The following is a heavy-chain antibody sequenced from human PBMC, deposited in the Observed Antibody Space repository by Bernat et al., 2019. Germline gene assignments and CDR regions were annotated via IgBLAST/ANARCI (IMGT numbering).Heavy chain of an antibody. Sequence: EVQLVESGGGLVQPGGSLRLSCAASGFTVSSNYMSWVRQAPGKGLEWVSVIYSGGSTYYADSVKGRFTISRDNSKNTLYLQMNSLRDEDTAVYYCARRYSNYGGGTDYYYGMDVWGQGTTVTVSS. CDR1: GFTVSSNY. J-gene: IGHJ6*02. D-gene: IGHD4-11*01. CDR2: IYSGGST. V-gene: IGHV3-66*01. CDR3: ARRYSNYGGGTDYYYGMDV.